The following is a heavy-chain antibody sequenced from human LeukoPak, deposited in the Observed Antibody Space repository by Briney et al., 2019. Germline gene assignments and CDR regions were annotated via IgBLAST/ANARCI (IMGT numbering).Heavy chain of an antibody. D-gene: IGHD5-24*01. Sequence: SETLSLTCTVSGGSISGYYWSWIRQPPGKGLEWIGRIYTSGRTNYDPSLKSRVTISVDTSKNQFSLMLSSVTAAETAVYYCARRGRWLQFGGDAFDIWGQGTMVTVSP. CDR3: ARRGRWLQFGGDAFDI. V-gene: IGHV4-4*08. J-gene: IGHJ3*02. CDR2: IYTSGRT. CDR1: GGSISGYY.